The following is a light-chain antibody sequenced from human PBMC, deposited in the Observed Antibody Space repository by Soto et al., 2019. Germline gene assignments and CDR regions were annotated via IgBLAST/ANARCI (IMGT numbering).Light chain of an antibody. V-gene: IGKV3-20*01. CDR2: GAS. Sequence: EIVLTQSPGTLSLSPGERATLSCRASQSVSSSYLAWYQQKPGQAPRLLIYGASSTATDIADRFSGSGSGTGFNLTISRLEPEDFAVYYCQQYGSAPITFGQGTRVEIK. J-gene: IGKJ5*01. CDR3: QQYGSAPIT. CDR1: QSVSSSY.